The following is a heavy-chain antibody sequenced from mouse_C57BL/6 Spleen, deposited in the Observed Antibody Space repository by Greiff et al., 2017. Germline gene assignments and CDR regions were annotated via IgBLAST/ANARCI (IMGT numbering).Heavy chain of an antibody. Sequence: QVQLQQPGAELVRPGSSVKLSCKASGYTFTSYWMHWVKQRPIQGLEWIGNIDPSDSETHYNQKFKDKATLTVDKYSSTAYMQHSSLTSEDSAVYYCARGQITTVPMDYWGQGTSVTVSS. D-gene: IGHD1-1*01. V-gene: IGHV1-52*01. J-gene: IGHJ4*01. CDR1: GYTFTSYW. CDR3: ARGQITTVPMDY. CDR2: IDPSDSET.